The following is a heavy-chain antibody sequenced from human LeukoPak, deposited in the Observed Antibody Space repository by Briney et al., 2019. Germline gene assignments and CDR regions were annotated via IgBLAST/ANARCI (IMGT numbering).Heavy chain of an antibody. D-gene: IGHD6-13*01. V-gene: IGHV3-66*01. J-gene: IGHJ6*02. Sequence: PGGSLRLSCAASGFTVSSNYMSWVRQAPGKGLEWVSVIYSGGSTYYADSVKGRFTISRDNSKNTLYLQMNSLRAEDTAVYYCARASSSSWNYYYGMDVWGQGTTVTVSS. CDR1: GFTVSSNY. CDR2: IYSGGST. CDR3: ARASSSSWNYYYGMDV.